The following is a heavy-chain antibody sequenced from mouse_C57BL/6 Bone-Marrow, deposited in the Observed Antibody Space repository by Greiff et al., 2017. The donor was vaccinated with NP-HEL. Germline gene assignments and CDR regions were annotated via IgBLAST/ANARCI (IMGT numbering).Heavy chain of an antibody. Sequence: EVQGVESGGGLVQPGGSLKLSCAASGFTFSDYYMYWVRQTPEKRLEWVAYISNGGGSTYYPDTVKGRFTISRDNAKNTLYLQMSSLKSEDTAMYYCARHYYSNYFDYWGQGTTLTVSS. D-gene: IGHD2-5*01. CDR1: GFTFSDYY. CDR2: ISNGGGST. J-gene: IGHJ2*01. V-gene: IGHV5-12*01. CDR3: ARHYYSNYFDY.